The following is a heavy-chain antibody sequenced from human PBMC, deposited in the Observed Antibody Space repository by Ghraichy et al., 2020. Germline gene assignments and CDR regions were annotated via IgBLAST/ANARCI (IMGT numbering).Heavy chain of an antibody. CDR3: ARGRITIFGVGYGMDV. J-gene: IGHJ6*02. D-gene: IGHD3-3*01. Sequence: SETLSLTCTVSGGSISSGGYYWSWIRQHPGKGLEWIGYIYYSGSTYYNPSLKSRVTISVDTSKNQFSLKLSSVTAADTAVYYCARGRITIFGVGYGMDVWGQGTTVTVSS. CDR1: GGSISSGGYY. V-gene: IGHV4-31*03. CDR2: IYYSGST.